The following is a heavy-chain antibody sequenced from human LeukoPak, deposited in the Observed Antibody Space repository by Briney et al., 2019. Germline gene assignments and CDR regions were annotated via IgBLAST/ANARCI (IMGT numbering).Heavy chain of an antibody. D-gene: IGHD2-21*02. CDR3: ARLLCGGHGYLDY. Sequence: SETLSLTCTVSGDSISSGGYYWSWIRQLPGKGLEWIGYIYYSGSTYYNLSLKTRVTISVDTSKNQFSLKLRSVTAADAAVYYCARLLCGGHGYLDYWGQGTLVTVSS. CDR1: GDSISSGGYY. J-gene: IGHJ4*02. CDR2: IYYSGST. V-gene: IGHV4-31*03.